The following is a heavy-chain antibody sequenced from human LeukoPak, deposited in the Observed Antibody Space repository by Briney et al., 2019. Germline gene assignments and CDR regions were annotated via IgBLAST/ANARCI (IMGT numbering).Heavy chain of an antibody. CDR1: EFTFSNDW. Sequence: PGRYLRPSCAASEFTFSNDWMGWVRQAPGKGLEWVANKKKDGSEKYYVESVKGGFIISRDNAKKSLCLQMNSLRAGDTVVYYCARWADRSDCYYIGSWGQGTLVTVSS. J-gene: IGHJ5*02. D-gene: IGHD3-22*01. V-gene: IGHV3-7*04. CDR2: KKKDGSEK. CDR3: ARWADRSDCYYIGS.